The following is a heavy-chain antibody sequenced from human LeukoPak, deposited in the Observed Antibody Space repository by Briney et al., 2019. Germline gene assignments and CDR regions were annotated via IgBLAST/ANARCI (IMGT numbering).Heavy chain of an antibody. Sequence: SETLSLTCTVSGGSISSSSYYWGWIRQPPGKGLEWIGYIYYSGSTNYNPSLKSRVTISVDTSKNQFSLKLSSVTAADTAVYYCARSYCSGGSCYRTRYYYGMDVWGQGTTVTVSS. D-gene: IGHD2-15*01. CDR3: ARSYCSGGSCYRTRYYYGMDV. J-gene: IGHJ6*02. CDR1: GGSISSSSYY. V-gene: IGHV4-61*05. CDR2: IYYSGST.